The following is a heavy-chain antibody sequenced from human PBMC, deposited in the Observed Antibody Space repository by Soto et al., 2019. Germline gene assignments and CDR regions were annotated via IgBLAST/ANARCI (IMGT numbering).Heavy chain of an antibody. CDR1: GGSISSGGYS. CDR2: IYHSGST. V-gene: IGHV4-30-2*01. D-gene: IGHD3-22*01. CDR3: ARGYVTMIVDGAFDI. J-gene: IGHJ3*02. Sequence: QLQLQESGSGLVKPSQTLSLTCAVSGGSISSGGYSWSWIRQPPGKGLEWIGYIYHSGSTYYNPSLQSRVTISVDRSKNQFSLKLSSVTAADTTVYYCARGYVTMIVDGAFDIWGQGTMVTVSS.